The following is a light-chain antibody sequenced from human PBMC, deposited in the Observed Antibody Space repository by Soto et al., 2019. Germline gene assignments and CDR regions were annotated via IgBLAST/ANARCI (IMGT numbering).Light chain of an antibody. V-gene: IGLV2-8*01. CDR2: EVD. CDR1: SSDVGRYNF. CDR3: SLYTSENTYV. Sequence: QSALTQPPSASGSPGQSVTFSCTGTSSDVGRYNFVSWYQQHPGKAPKLIIYEVDKRPSGVPDRFSGSKSGSTASLTVSGLQAADEADYYCSLYTSENTYVFGTGTKLTVL. J-gene: IGLJ1*01.